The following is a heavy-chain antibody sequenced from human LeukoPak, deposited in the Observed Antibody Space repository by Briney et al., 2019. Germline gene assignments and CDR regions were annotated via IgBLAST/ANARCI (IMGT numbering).Heavy chain of an antibody. Sequence: NASETLSLTCTVSGGSVSTYYWNWIRQPPGKGLEWIGYIYCSGGTNYNPSLKSRLTISVEKSNNNSSLKLSSVTAADTALYYCASTSGYCSGGNCYSAFYYWGQGTLVTVSS. V-gene: IGHV4-59*02. D-gene: IGHD2-15*01. CDR3: ASTSGYCSGGNCYSAFYY. CDR2: IYCSGGT. J-gene: IGHJ4*02. CDR1: GGSVSTYY.